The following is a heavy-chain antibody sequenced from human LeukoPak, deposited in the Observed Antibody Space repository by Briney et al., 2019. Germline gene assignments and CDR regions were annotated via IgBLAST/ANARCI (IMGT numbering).Heavy chain of an antibody. J-gene: IGHJ4*02. CDR3: AKGGQMGH. D-gene: IGHD2-8*01. CDR1: GFTFSSYA. CDR2: LSGNGDIT. Sequence: GGSLRLSCAASGFTFSSYAMTWVRQAPGKGLEWVSDLSGNGDITYYADSVKGRFTISRDNSKNTLYLQLNSLRADDTAIYYCAKGGQMGHWGQGTLVTVSS. V-gene: IGHV3-23*01.